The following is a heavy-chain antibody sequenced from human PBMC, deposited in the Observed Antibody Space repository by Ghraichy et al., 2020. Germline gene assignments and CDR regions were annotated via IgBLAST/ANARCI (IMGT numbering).Heavy chain of an antibody. CDR2: ISHDGNSK. J-gene: IGHJ6*02. Sequence: GGSRRLSCAASGFTFSTYSMHWVRQAPGKGLEWVGVISHDGNSKYYAASVKGRFTISRDNSKNTLHLQMNSLRAEDTAVYYCARDIKSSSWSYYYYAMDVWGQGTTVTVSS. V-gene: IGHV3-30-3*01. CDR1: GFTFSTYS. D-gene: IGHD6-13*01. CDR3: ARDIKSSSWSYYYYAMDV.